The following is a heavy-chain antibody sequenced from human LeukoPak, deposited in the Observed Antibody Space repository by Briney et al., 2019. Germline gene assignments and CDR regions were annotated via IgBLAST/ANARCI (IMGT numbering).Heavy chain of an antibody. CDR1: GASISSSSYY. J-gene: IGHJ5*01. D-gene: IGHD3-10*01. CDR2: IYDSGST. CDR3: ARPRQASGLFNS. V-gene: IGHV4-39*07. Sequence: KPSETLSLTCTVSGASISSSSYYWGWIRQPPGKGLEWIGSIYDSGSTYYNPSLKSRFTISVDRPKNQFFLNVTSLTAADTAVYYCARPRQASGLFNSWGQGTLVVVSS.